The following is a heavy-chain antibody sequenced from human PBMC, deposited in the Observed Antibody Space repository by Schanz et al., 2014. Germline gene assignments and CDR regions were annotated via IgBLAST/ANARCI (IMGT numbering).Heavy chain of an antibody. Sequence: QVQLLQSGAEVKKPGASVKVSCKASGYTFTGYYMHWVRQAPGQGLEWMGRINPNSGGTNYAQKFQGRVTMTRDTSISTAYMELSSLRSDDTAVYYCAREGTVIRGLSGWFDPWGQGIPVIVSS. CDR1: GYTFTGYY. CDR2: INPNSGGT. D-gene: IGHD3-10*01. V-gene: IGHV1-2*02. J-gene: IGHJ5*02. CDR3: AREGTVIRGLSGWFDP.